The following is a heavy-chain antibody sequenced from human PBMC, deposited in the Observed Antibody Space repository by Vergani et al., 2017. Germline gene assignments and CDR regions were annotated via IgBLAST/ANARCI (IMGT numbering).Heavy chain of an antibody. CDR1: GGSVSSGSYY. J-gene: IGHJ6*03. Sequence: QVQLQESGPGLVKPSETLSLTCTVSGGSVSSGSYYWSWIRQPPGKGLEWIGYIYYSGSTNYNPSLKSRVTISVDTSKNQFSLKLSSVTAADTAVYYCARDRPICTNGVCSERFKYYYMDVWGK. V-gene: IGHV4-61*01. D-gene: IGHD2-8*01. CDR2: IYYSGST. CDR3: ARDRPICTNGVCSERFKYYYMDV.